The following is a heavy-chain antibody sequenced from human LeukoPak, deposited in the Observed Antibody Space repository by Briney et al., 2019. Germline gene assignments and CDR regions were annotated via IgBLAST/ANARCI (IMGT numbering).Heavy chain of an antibody. CDR2: INTNTGNP. CDR3: ARDLPYYDILTGYYTGWFDP. D-gene: IGHD3-9*01. V-gene: IGHV7-4-1*02. CDR1: GGTFRSYA. Sequence: ASVKVSCKASGGTFRSYAISWVRPAPGQGLEWMGWINTNTGNPTYAQGFTGRFVFSLDTSVSTAYLQISSLKAEDTAVYYCARDLPYYDILTGYYTGWFDPWGQGTLVTVSS. J-gene: IGHJ5*02.